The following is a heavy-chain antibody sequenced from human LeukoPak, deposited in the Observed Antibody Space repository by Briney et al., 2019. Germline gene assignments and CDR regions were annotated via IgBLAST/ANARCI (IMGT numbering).Heavy chain of an antibody. CDR2: ISGSGGST. J-gene: IGHJ4*02. CDR1: GFTFSSYS. D-gene: IGHD3-22*01. V-gene: IGHV3-23*01. Sequence: GGSLRLSCAASGFTFSSYSMSWVRQAPGKGLEWVSVISGSGGSTYYADSVKGRFTIYRDNSKKTLYLQMNSLRAEDTAVYYCAKGLAGSYYDSSGSSFLLIDYWGQGTLVTVSS. CDR3: AKGLAGSYYDSSGSSFLLIDY.